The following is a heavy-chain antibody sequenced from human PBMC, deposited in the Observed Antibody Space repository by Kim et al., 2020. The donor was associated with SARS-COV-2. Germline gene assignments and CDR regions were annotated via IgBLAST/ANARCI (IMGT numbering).Heavy chain of an antibody. CDR2: INKDGGEK. CDR1: GFTFSSYW. Sequence: GGSLRLSCAASGFTFSSYWMAWVRQAPGKGLEWVANINKDGGEKYHLDSVKGRFTISRDNAKNSLYLQMNSLRAEDTALYYCARDSGHGDYWGQGTLVTVSS. D-gene: IGHD6-25*01. V-gene: IGHV3-7*03. J-gene: IGHJ4*02. CDR3: ARDSGHGDY.